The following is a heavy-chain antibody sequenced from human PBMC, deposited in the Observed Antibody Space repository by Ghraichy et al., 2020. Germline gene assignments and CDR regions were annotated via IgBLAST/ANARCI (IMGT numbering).Heavy chain of an antibody. CDR2: INTGNGNT. CDR1: GYIFTSYA. V-gene: IGHV1-3*04. Sequence: ASVKVSCKASGYIFTSYAMHWVRQAPGQRLEWMGWINTGNGNTKYSQKFQGRVTITRDTSASTAYMDLSSLRSEDTAVYYCARDQGGSSKDYWGQGTLVTVSS. J-gene: IGHJ4*02. CDR3: ARDQGGSSKDY. D-gene: IGHD2-15*01.